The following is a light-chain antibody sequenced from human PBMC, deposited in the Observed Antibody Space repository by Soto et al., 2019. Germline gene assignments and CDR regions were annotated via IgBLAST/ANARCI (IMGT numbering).Light chain of an antibody. CDR3: QQRHMWPIT. CDR2: DAY. CDR1: QSFRGL. J-gene: IGKJ5*01. Sequence: EVVLTPSPVTLSLSQGERATLSCRASQSFRGLLAWYQQKPGQAPRLLIYDAYNRATGIPPRFSGSGSGTDFTLTISSLEPEDSAVYYCQQRHMWPITFGQGTRLEIK. V-gene: IGKV3-11*01.